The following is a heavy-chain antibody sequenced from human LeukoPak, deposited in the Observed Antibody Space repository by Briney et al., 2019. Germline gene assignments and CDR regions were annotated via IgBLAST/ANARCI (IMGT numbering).Heavy chain of an antibody. D-gene: IGHD5-18*01. J-gene: IGHJ6*03. CDR2: IYTSGST. Sequence: PSQTLSLTCTVSGGSISSGSYYWSWIRQPAGKGLEWIGRIYTSGSTNYNPSLKSRVTISVDTSKNQFSLKLSSVTAADTAVYYCARGGTAMVNYYYMDVWAKGPRSPSP. V-gene: IGHV4-61*02. CDR3: ARGGTAMVNYYYMDV. CDR1: GGSISSGSYY.